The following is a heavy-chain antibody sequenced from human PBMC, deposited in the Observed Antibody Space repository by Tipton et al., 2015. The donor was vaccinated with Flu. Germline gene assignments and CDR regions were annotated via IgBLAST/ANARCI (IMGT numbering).Heavy chain of an antibody. CDR3: ARRDYSNYVSEPKNWFDP. J-gene: IGHJ5*02. V-gene: IGHV4-39*07. Sequence: LRLSCGVSGDSIRSSNYYWGWIRQPPGKGLEWIGNTFHSGNTYLNPSLKSRVTISIDTSKNQFSLKLSPVTAADTAVYYCARRDYSNYVSEPKNWFDPWGQGALVTVSS. CDR1: GDSIRSSNYY. D-gene: IGHD4-11*01. CDR2: TFHSGNT.